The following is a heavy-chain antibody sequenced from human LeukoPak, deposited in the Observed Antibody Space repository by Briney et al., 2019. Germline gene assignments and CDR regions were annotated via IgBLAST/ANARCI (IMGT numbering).Heavy chain of an antibody. J-gene: IGHJ3*02. CDR1: GGSISSYY. D-gene: IGHD2-2*01. Sequence: SETLSLTCTVSGGSISSYYRNWIRQPAGKGLEWIARIYSSGSTNYNPSLTSRVTMAVDTSKNQFSLKLTSVTAADTVVYYCARDRCTSTTCASRGAFDIWGQGTMVTVS. CDR2: IYSSGST. V-gene: IGHV4-4*07. CDR3: ARDRCTSTTCASRGAFDI.